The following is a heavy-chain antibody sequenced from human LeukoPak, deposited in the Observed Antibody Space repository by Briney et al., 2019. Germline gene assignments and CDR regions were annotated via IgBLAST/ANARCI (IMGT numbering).Heavy chain of an antibody. CDR1: GFTFSTYG. J-gene: IGHJ4*02. CDR3: ARRGGSRFFEY. CDR2: ISYSGNT. Sequence: GSLRLSCAASGFTFSTYGMSWVRQAPGKGLEWIGSISYSGNTYYNPSLKSRVTISVDTSKNQFSLKLNSVTAADTAVYYCARRGGSRFFEYWGQGILVTVSS. D-gene: IGHD2-15*01. V-gene: IGHV4-39*01.